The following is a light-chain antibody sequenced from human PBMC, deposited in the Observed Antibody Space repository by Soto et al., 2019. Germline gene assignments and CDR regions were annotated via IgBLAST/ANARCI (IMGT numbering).Light chain of an antibody. CDR2: DAS. CDR1: QSVSSSV. Sequence: EIVLTQSPGTLSLSPGERATLSCRASQSVSSSVAWYQQKIGQAPRLLIYDASSRAAGIPDRFSGRGSGTDFTLTISRLEPGDVAVYYCQQYGSSRTFGQGTKVEIK. V-gene: IGKV3-20*01. CDR3: QQYGSSRT. J-gene: IGKJ1*01.